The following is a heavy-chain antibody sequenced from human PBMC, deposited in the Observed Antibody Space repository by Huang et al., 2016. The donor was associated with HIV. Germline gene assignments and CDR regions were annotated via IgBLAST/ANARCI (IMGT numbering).Heavy chain of an antibody. Sequence: QVQLQQWGAGLLRPSETLSLTCAVYGGSFSGYYGTWIRQPPGKGLGWIGEINHRGSTNYNPSVKRRVTISVDTSRNQFSLTLTSVTAADTAVYYWARGQGGYYYYYMDVWGKGTTVTVSS. CDR1: GGSFSGYY. V-gene: IGHV4-34*01. CDR2: INHRGST. CDR3: ARGQGGYYYYYMDV. J-gene: IGHJ6*03.